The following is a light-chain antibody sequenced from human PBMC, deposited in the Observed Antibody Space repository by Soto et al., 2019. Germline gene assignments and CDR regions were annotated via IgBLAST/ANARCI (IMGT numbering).Light chain of an antibody. J-gene: IGKJ5*01. CDR2: AAS. CDR1: QDISRF. Sequence: DLEMTQSPSSLSASVGDRVTISCRASQDISRFLAWYQQKPGQTPKVLIHAASTLRSGVPARFSGSGSGTDFTLIISSLQPEDVATYYCQKYNSAPLTFGQGTRLEIK. CDR3: QKYNSAPLT. V-gene: IGKV1-27*01.